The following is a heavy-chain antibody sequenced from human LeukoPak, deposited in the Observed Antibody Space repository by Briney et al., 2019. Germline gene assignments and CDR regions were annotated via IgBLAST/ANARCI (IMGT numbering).Heavy chain of an antibody. J-gene: IGHJ4*02. D-gene: IGHD2-2*01. CDR2: ISGSGGST. V-gene: IGHV3-23*01. CDR3: AKDYGRGVVPAANY. Sequence: GGSLRLSCAASGFTFSSYAMSWVRQAPGKGLEWVSAISGSGGSTYYADSVKGRFTISRDNSKNTLYLQMNSLRAEDTAVYYCAKDYGRGVVPAANYWGQGTLVTVSS. CDR1: GFTFSSYA.